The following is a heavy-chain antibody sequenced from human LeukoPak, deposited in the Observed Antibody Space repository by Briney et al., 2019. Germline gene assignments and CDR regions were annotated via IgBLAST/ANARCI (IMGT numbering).Heavy chain of an antibody. J-gene: IGHJ6*02. CDR2: ISYDGSNK. CDR1: GFTFSSYA. Sequence: GRSLRLSCAASGFTFSSYAMHWVRQAPGEGLEWVAVISYDGSNKYYADCVKGRFTISRDNSKNTLYLQMNSLRAEDTAVYYCAKDPTYYYGSGSLSYYYYYGMDVWGQGTTVTVSS. V-gene: IGHV3-30-3*02. CDR3: AKDPTYYYGSGSLSYYYYYGMDV. D-gene: IGHD3-10*01.